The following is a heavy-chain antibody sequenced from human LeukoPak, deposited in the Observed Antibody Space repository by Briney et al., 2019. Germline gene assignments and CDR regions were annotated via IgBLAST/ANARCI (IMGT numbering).Heavy chain of an antibody. J-gene: IGHJ4*02. D-gene: IGHD6-19*01. CDR3: ATAEYSSGWYEPCG. Sequence: GASVKVSCKVSGYTLTELSMHWVRQAPGKGLEWMGGFDPEDGETIYAQKFQGRVTMTGDTSTDTAYMELSSLRSEDTAVYYCATAEYSSGWYEPCGWGQGTLVTVSS. CDR2: FDPEDGET. V-gene: IGHV1-24*01. CDR1: GYTLTELS.